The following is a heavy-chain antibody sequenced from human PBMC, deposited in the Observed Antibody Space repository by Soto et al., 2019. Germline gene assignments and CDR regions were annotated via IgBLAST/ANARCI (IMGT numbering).Heavy chain of an antibody. V-gene: IGHV3-66*01. CDR2: IYSGGTT. CDR3: ARYLSGRSDAFDI. Sequence: EVQLVESGGGLVKPGGSLRLSCAASGFTVSSNYMSWVRQAPGKGLEWVSLIYSGGTTYYADSVKGRFTISRDNSKNTLYLQMDSLRAEDTAVYYCARYLSGRSDAFDIWGQGTMVTVSS. J-gene: IGHJ3*02. D-gene: IGHD6-19*01. CDR1: GFTVSSNY.